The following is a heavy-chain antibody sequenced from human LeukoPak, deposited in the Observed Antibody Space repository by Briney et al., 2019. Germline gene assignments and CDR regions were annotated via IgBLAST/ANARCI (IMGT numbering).Heavy chain of an antibody. Sequence: GRSPRLSCAASGFTFSSYGMHWVRQAPGKGLEWVAVISYDGSNKYYADSVKGRFTISRDNSKNTLYLQMNSLRAEDTAVYYCAKLITMVRGVIPTDYWGQGTLVTVSS. CDR2: ISYDGSNK. D-gene: IGHD3-10*01. J-gene: IGHJ4*02. CDR3: AKLITMVRGVIPTDY. V-gene: IGHV3-30*18. CDR1: GFTFSSYG.